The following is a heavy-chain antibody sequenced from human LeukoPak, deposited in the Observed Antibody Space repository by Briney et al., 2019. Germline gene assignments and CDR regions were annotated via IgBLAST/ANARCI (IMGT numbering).Heavy chain of an antibody. CDR1: GGSISSYY. J-gene: IGHJ3*02. CDR2: IYTSGST. Sequence: SETLSLTCTVSGGSISSYYWSWIRQPAGKGLEWIGRIYTSGSTNYNPSLKSRVTMSLDTSKNQFSLKLSSVTAADTAVYYCARGIAAYNAFDIWGQGTMVTVSS. V-gene: IGHV4-4*07. D-gene: IGHD6-13*01. CDR3: ARGIAAYNAFDI.